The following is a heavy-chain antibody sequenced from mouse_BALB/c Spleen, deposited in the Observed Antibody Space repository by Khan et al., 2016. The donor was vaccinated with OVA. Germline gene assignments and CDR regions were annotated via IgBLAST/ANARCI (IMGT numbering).Heavy chain of an antibody. D-gene: IGHD1-1*02. CDR2: INTYTGEP. J-gene: IGHJ1*01. CDR1: GYTFTSYG. Sequence: QIQLVQSGPELKKPGETVKISCKASGYTFTSYGMNWVKQTPGKGLKWMGWINTYTGEPTYADDFKGRFAYSLDTSASTAYLQINNLKNEDTATYFCASGGYWYFDVWGAGTTVTVSS. V-gene: IGHV9-3-1*01. CDR3: ASGGYWYFDV.